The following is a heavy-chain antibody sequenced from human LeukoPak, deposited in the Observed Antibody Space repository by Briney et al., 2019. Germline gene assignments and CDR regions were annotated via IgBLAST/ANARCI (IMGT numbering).Heavy chain of an antibody. D-gene: IGHD3-22*01. Sequence: GGSLRLSCVASGFTFSSYWMSWVRQAPGKGLEWVANIKQVGGEKYYVDSVKGRFTISRDNAKNSLYLQMNSLRAEDTAVYYCARRFRYYDSSGYYYVYYFDYWGQGTLVTVSS. CDR3: ARRFRYYDSSGYYYVYYFDY. CDR2: IKQVGGEK. V-gene: IGHV3-7*01. CDR1: GFTFSSYW. J-gene: IGHJ4*02.